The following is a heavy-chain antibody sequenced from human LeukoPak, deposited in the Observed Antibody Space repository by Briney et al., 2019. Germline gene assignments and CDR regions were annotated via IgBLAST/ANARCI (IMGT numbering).Heavy chain of an antibody. CDR3: ARIDRAVAGTIDY. CDR1: GGSISYYY. V-gene: IGHV4-59*08. J-gene: IGHJ4*02. CDR2: IYYSGST. Sequence: SETLSLTCTVSGGSISYYYWSWIRQPPGKGLELIGYIYYSGSTNYNPSLKSRVTMSVDTSKNQFSLKLSSVTAADTAVYYCARIDRAVAGTIDYWGQGTLVTVSS. D-gene: IGHD6-19*01.